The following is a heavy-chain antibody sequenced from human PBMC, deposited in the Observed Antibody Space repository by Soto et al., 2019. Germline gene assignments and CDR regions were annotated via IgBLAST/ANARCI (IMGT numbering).Heavy chain of an antibody. V-gene: IGHV3-7*01. D-gene: IGHD3-10*01. CDR2: IKQDGSAK. J-gene: IGHJ5*02. Sequence: GLSLSRSCAASVFACSSYTMSWVLQAPGQGLEWVANIKQDGSAKYYVDPVKGRFRISRDNAKNSPYLQLNSLRAEDTAVYYCARDRGLNWLDPWGQGTLVTVSS. CDR3: ARDRGLNWLDP. CDR1: VFACSSYT.